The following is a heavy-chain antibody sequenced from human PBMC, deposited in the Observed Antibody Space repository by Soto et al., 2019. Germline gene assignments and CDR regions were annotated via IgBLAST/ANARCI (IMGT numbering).Heavy chain of an antibody. D-gene: IGHD3-10*01. V-gene: IGHV4-59*01. CDR3: ARAPYGSGTKPYYFDY. CDR1: GGSISGYH. J-gene: IGHJ4*02. Sequence: SETLSLTCSISGGSISGYHWNWIRQTPGKGVEWIGFIYNSGSTKYNPSLKSRVTISMDTSRNQFSLILSSVTAADTAVYYCARAPYGSGTKPYYFDYWGQGTLVTVSS. CDR2: IYNSGST.